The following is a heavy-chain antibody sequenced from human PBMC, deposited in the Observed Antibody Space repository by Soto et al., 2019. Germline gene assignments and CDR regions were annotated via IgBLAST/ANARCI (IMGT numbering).Heavy chain of an antibody. J-gene: IGHJ4*02. V-gene: IGHV4-59*01. Sequence: QVQLQESGPGLVKPSETLSLTCTVSGGSISSYYWSWIRQPPGKGLEWIGYIYYSGSTNYNPSLKSRVTRSVDTSKNHSSLKLGSVTAADTAVYYCARIGRGYSSGTFDYWGQGTLVTVSS. CDR2: IYYSGST. CDR1: GGSISSYY. D-gene: IGHD6-19*01. CDR3: ARIGRGYSSGTFDY.